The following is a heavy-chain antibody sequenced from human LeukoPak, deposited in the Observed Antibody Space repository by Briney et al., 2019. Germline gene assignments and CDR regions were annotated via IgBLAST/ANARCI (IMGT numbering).Heavy chain of an antibody. D-gene: IGHD3-22*01. V-gene: IGHV4-59*01. Sequence: SETLSLTCTVSGGSISSYYWSWIRQPPGQGLEWSGYIYYSGSTNYNPSLKSRVTISGDTSKNQFSLKLSSVTAADTAVYYCARDTYSSGYYDYWGQGTLVTVSS. CDR3: ARDTYSSGYYDY. CDR1: GGSISSYY. CDR2: IYYSGST. J-gene: IGHJ4*02.